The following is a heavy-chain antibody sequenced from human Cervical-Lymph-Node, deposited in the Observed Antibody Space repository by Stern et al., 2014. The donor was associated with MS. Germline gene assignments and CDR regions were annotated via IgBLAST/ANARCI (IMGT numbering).Heavy chain of an antibody. Sequence: EVQLVESGGGLVQPGGSLRLSCAASGFSFSRFAMSWVRQSPGKGLEWVAGISGSDYAYYADSVKGRFTISRDNSRSTLYLQMNSLRAEDTAVYYCAHQWELHLRYFNYWGQGTLVTVSS. CDR3: AHQWELHLRYFNY. CDR2: ISGSDYA. V-gene: IGHV3-23*04. J-gene: IGHJ4*02. CDR1: GFSFSRFA. D-gene: IGHD1-26*01.